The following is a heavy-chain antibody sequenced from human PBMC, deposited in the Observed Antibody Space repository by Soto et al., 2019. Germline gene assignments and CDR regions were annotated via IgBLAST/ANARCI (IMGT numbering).Heavy chain of an antibody. J-gene: IGHJ4*02. CDR1: GFTLSSYA. CDR3: AKDQGYCSGGSCYSMDY. V-gene: IGHV3-23*01. Sequence: EVQLLESGGGLVQPGGSLRLSCAASGFTLSSYAMSWVRQAPGKGLEWVSGISGSGGSTYYADSVKGRFTISRDNSKNTLYLQMNSLRAEDTAVYYCAKDQGYCSGGSCYSMDYWGQGTLVTVSS. CDR2: ISGSGGST. D-gene: IGHD2-15*01.